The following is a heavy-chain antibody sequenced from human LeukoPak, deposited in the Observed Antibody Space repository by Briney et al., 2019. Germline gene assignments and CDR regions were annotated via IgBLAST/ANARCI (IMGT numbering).Heavy chain of an antibody. Sequence: RSETLSLTCTVSGGSISSYYWSWIRQPPGKGLEWIGYIYYSGSTYYNPSLKSRVTISVDTSKNQFSLKLSSVTAADTAVYYCARDPVAGTRAWFDPWGQGTLVTVSS. V-gene: IGHV4-59*12. CDR3: ARDPVAGTRAWFDP. CDR1: GGSISSYY. D-gene: IGHD6-19*01. J-gene: IGHJ5*02. CDR2: IYYSGST.